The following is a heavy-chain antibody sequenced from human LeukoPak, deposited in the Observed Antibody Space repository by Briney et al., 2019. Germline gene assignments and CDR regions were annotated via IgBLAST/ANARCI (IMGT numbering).Heavy chain of an antibody. D-gene: IGHD1-26*01. J-gene: IGHJ4*02. Sequence: PSETLSLTCTVSGGSIGSYYWSWIRQPAGKGLEWIGRIYTSGSTNYNPSLKSRITMSIDTSKNQFSLKLSSVTAADTAVYYCASQTLVGAITYWGQGTLVTVSS. CDR1: GGSIGSYY. V-gene: IGHV4-4*07. CDR2: IYTSGST. CDR3: ASQTLVGAITY.